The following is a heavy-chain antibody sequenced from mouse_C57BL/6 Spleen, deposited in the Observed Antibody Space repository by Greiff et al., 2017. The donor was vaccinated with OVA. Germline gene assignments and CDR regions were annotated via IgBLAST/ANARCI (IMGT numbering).Heavy chain of an antibody. CDR1: GYTFTSYW. CDR2: IYPSDSET. J-gene: IGHJ2*01. D-gene: IGHD1-1*01. Sequence: VQLQQPGAELVRPGSSVKLSCKASGYTFTSYWMDWVKQRPGQGLEWIGNIYPSDSETHYNQKFKDKATLTVDKSSSTAYMQLSSLTSEDSAVYYCARSYHYLDYWGQGTTLTVSS. V-gene: IGHV1-61*01. CDR3: ARSYHYLDY.